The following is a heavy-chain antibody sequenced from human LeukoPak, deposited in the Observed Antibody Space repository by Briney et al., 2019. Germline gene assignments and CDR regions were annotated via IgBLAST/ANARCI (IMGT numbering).Heavy chain of an antibody. D-gene: IGHD1-26*01. CDR3: ARGNYYRYYFDY. Sequence: SETLSLTCTVSGDSISSYYWSWIRQPPGKGLAWIGYISYSGSTNYIPSLKSRVTISVDTSKNQFSLKLSSVTAADTAVYYCARGNYYRYYFDYWGQGTLVTVSS. CDR1: GDSISSYY. J-gene: IGHJ4*02. V-gene: IGHV4-59*01. CDR2: ISYSGST.